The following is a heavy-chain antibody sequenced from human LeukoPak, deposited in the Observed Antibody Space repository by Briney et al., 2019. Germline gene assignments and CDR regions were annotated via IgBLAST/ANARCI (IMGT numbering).Heavy chain of an antibody. D-gene: IGHD3-22*01. Sequence: GGSLRLSCAASGFTFSSYSMNWVRQAPGKGLEWVSSISSSSSYIYYADSVKGRFTISRDNAKNSLYLQMNSLRAEDTAVYYCASDTLNYYDSSGYYGTIFDYWGQGTLVTVSS. J-gene: IGHJ4*02. CDR2: ISSSSSYI. V-gene: IGHV3-21*01. CDR1: GFTFSSYS. CDR3: ASDTLNYYDSSGYYGTIFDY.